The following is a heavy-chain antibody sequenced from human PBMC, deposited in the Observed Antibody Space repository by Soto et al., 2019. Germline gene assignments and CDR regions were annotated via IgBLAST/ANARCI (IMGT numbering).Heavy chain of an antibody. Sequence: QVQLVQSGAEVKKPGASVKVSCRASGYTFTNYAVHWVRQAPGQRLEWMGWINAGNGNTEYSQKFQGRVTITRDSSASTVYMEVSSLRSEDTAVYFCARGVCSGCYNSDYWGQGTRVTVSS. CDR3: ARGVCSGCYNSDY. CDR1: GYTFTNYA. D-gene: IGHD6-19*01. CDR2: INAGNGNT. J-gene: IGHJ4*02. V-gene: IGHV1-3*01.